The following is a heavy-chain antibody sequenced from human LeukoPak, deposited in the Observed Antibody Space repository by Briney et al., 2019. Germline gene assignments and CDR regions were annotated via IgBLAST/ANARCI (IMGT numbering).Heavy chain of an antibody. Sequence: GRSLRLSREASRFTFRTYAMHWVRQAPGKGLEWVAVISYDGSDKYYADSVKGRFTISRDNSKNTLYLQMNSLRAEDTAVYYCARDQGYDILTGLSDYWGQGTLVTVSS. J-gene: IGHJ4*02. V-gene: IGHV3-30*04. D-gene: IGHD3-9*01. CDR1: RFTFRTYA. CDR2: ISYDGSDK. CDR3: ARDQGYDILTGLSDY.